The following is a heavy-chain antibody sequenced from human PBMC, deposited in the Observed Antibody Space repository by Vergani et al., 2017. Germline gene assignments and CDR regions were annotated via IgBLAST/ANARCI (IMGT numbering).Heavy chain of an antibody. D-gene: IGHD6-19*01. CDR2: IHYSENT. CDR3: ATDTHSGQRADL. CDR1: FDSIRNLY. Sequence: QVQLQESGPGLVKSSETLSLTCSVSFDSIRNLYCNWIRQPPENGLEWIGSIHYSENTNYNPSLKTRVTISVDTSKNQDSLALTSGTAADTAVYYCATDTHSGQRADLWGQGSMVTVTS. V-gene: IGHV4-59*11. J-gene: IGHJ5*02.